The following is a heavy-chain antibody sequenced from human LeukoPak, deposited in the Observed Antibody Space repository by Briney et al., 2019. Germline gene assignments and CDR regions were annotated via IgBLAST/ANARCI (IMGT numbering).Heavy chain of an antibody. CDR1: GFTFDDYA. D-gene: IGHD4-17*01. CDR2: ISWNSGSI. V-gene: IGHV3-9*01. Sequence: GGSLRLSCAASGFTFDDYAMHWVRQAPGKGLEWVSGISWNSGSIGYADSVKGRFTISRDNAKNSLYLQMNSLRAEDTAVYYWAIDMYGDYPFYPWGQRTLVTVSS. J-gene: IGHJ5*02. CDR3: AIDMYGDYPFYP.